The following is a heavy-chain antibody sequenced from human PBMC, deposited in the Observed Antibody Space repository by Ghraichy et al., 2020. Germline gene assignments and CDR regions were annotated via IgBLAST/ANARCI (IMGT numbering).Heavy chain of an antibody. CDR3: AKGFTYYDYVGDDSFDV. J-gene: IGHJ3*01. D-gene: IGHD3-16*01. CDR1: GFTFTTYA. Sequence: WGSLRLSCAASGFTFTTYAMSWVRQAPGKGLDWVSTVSGSGADTYYADSMRGRVTISRDNSKNTLYLQMNSLRAEDTAIYYCAKGFTYYDYVGDDSFDVWGQGTMVTVSS. V-gene: IGHV3-23*01. CDR2: VSGSGADT.